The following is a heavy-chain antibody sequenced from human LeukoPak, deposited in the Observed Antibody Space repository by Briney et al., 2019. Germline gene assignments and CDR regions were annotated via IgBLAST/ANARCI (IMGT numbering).Heavy chain of an antibody. J-gene: IGHJ4*02. D-gene: IGHD3-3*01. CDR2: ISGSGGGT. V-gene: IGHV3-23*01. CDR1: GFTFSSYA. CDR3: AKDRAYYDFWSGYYTGATGFDY. Sequence: GASLRLSCAASGFTFSSYAMSWVRQAPGKGLEWVSAISGSGGGTYYADSVKGRFTISRDNSKNTLYLQMNSLGAEDTAVYYCAKDRAYYDFWSGYYTGATGFDYWGQGTLVTVSS.